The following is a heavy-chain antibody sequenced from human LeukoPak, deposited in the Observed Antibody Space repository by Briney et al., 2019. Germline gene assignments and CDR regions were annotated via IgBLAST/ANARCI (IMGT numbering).Heavy chain of an antibody. CDR1: GYTFTSYG. D-gene: IGHD6-13*01. CDR3: ASRKNTYSSSWHSLDY. J-gene: IGHJ4*02. CDR2: ISAYNGNT. Sequence: GASVKVSCKASGYTFTSYGISWVRQAPGQGLEWMGWISAYNGNTNYAQKLQGRVTMTTDTSTSTAYMELRSLRSDDTAVYYCASRKNTYSSSWHSLDYWGQGTLVTVSS. V-gene: IGHV1-18*01.